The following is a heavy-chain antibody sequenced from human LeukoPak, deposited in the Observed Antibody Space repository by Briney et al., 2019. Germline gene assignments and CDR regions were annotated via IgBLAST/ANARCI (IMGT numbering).Heavy chain of an antibody. V-gene: IGHV4-39*07. J-gene: IGHJ5*02. Sequence: SETLSLTCTVSGDSISSSSYYWGWIRQPPGKGLEWIGEINHSGSTNYNPSLKSRVTISVDTSKNQFSLKLSSVTAADTAVYYCARGRAYQGPLTFLEWLRVSMDNWFDPWGQGTLVTVSS. CDR2: INHSGST. CDR3: ARGRAYQGPLTFLEWLRVSMDNWFDP. D-gene: IGHD3-3*01. CDR1: GDSISSSSYY.